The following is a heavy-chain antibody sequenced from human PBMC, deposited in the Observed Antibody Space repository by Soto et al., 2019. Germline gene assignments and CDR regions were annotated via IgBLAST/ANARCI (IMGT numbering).Heavy chain of an antibody. CDR1: GGTFSSYA. J-gene: IGHJ6*02. Sequence: QVQLVQSGAEVKTPGSSVKVSCNAAGGTFSSYAISWVRQAPGQGLEWMGGIIPIFGTANYAQKFQGRVMITADESTSTAYMVQSSLRSEDKTVDYCARNGVSRQIYYYYDMDVWGQGTTVTVSS. CDR2: IIPIFGTA. CDR3: ARNGVSRQIYYYYDMDV. V-gene: IGHV1-69*01.